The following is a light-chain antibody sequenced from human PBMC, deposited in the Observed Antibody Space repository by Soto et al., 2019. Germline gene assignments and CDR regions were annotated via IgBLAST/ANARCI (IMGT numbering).Light chain of an antibody. V-gene: IGKV3D-15*01. CDR3: QQYNVWPPL. Sequence: EVVLTQSPATLSLSPGEGATLSCRASQSIGNYLAWYQQKPGQAPRLLIYATSNRATGIPARFSGSGSGTEFTLTISSLQSEDFAVYYCQQYNVWPPLFGQGTRLE. CDR2: ATS. J-gene: IGKJ5*01. CDR1: QSIGNY.